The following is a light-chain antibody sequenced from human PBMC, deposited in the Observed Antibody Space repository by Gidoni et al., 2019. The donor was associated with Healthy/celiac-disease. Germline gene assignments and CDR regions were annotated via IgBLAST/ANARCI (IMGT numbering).Light chain of an antibody. CDR3: QSYDSSLSGSNVV. CDR1: SSNIGAGYD. V-gene: IGLV1-40*01. CDR2: GNS. J-gene: IGLJ2*01. Sequence: QSVLTQPPSVSGAPGQRVPISSTGSSSNIGAGYDVHWYQQLPGTAPKLLIYGNSNRPSGVPDRFSGSKSGTSASLAITGLQAEDEADYYCQSYDSSLSGSNVVFGGGTKLTVL.